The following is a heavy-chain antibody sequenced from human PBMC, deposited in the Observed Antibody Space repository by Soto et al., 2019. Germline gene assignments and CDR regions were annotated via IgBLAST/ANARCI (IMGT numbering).Heavy chain of an antibody. CDR2: VSYDGSGK. V-gene: IGHV3-30-3*01. J-gene: IGHJ4*02. CDR1: GFTFSNYA. D-gene: IGHD3-3*01. Sequence: QVQLVESGGGVVQPGRSLRLSCAASGFTFSNYAMHWVRQAPGKGLEWLATVSYDGSGKYYADSVKGRFRISRDNPKNTLYLQMNTLRVEDTAVFFCAREGSGFDYWGQGTLVTVSS. CDR3: AREGSGFDY.